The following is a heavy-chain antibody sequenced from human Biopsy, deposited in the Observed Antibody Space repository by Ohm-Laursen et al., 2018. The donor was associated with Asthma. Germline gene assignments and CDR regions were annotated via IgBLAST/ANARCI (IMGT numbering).Heavy chain of an antibody. CDR3: PKDVFPGWELRRGPDY. V-gene: IGHV3-30*18. Sequence: SLRLPCTASGFNFSNYGMHWVRQAPGMGLEWVAVISFDGSNKDYADSVKGRFIISRDNSKNTLHLEMNSLRVEDTAVYYCPKDVFPGWELRRGPDYWGQGTLVTVSS. CDR2: ISFDGSNK. CDR1: GFNFSNYG. J-gene: IGHJ4*02. D-gene: IGHD1-26*01.